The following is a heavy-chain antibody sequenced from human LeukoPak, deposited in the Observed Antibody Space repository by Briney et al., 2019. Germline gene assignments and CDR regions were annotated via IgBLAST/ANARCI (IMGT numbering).Heavy chain of an antibody. CDR2: ISWDGGST. D-gene: IGHD3-22*01. CDR3: ARAGGYDSSGSGAFDI. J-gene: IGHJ3*02. V-gene: IGHV3-43*01. Sequence: GGSLRLSCAASGFTFDDYTMHWVRQAPGKGLEWVSLISWDGGSTYYADSVKGRFTISRDNSKNTLYLQMNSLRAEDTAVYYCARAGGYDSSGSGAFDIWGQGTMVTVSS. CDR1: GFTFDDYT.